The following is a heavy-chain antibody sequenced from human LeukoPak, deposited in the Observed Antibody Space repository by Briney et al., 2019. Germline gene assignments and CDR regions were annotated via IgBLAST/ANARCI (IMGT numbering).Heavy chain of an antibody. J-gene: IGHJ4*02. CDR3: AKGLTGTTFHGADY. Sequence: GGSLRLSCAASGFTFSSYGMHWVRQAPGKGLEWVAVISYDGSNKYYADSVKGRFTISRDNAKNSLYLQMNSLRAEDTALYYCAKGLTGTTFHGADYWGQGTLVTVSS. V-gene: IGHV3-30*18. CDR2: ISYDGSNK. CDR1: GFTFSSYG. D-gene: IGHD1-1*01.